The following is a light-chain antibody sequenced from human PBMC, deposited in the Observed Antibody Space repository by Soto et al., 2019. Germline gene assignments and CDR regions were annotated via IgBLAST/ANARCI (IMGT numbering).Light chain of an antibody. CDR2: GAS. J-gene: IGKJ1*01. Sequence: EFVLTQSPGTLSLSPGERATLSCRASQSVNNNFLAWYQQKPGQAPRLLIYGASSRATGISDRFSGSGSGTDFTLTISRLEPEDFAVYYCQRHTGSPWTFGQGTKVDIK. CDR3: QRHTGSPWT. CDR1: QSVNNNF. V-gene: IGKV3-20*01.